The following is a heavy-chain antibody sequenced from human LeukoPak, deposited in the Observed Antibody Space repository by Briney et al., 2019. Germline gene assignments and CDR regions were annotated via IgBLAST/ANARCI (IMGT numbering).Heavy chain of an antibody. CDR2: INPNSGGT. J-gene: IGHJ4*02. D-gene: IGHD5-12*01. V-gene: IGHV1-2*02. CDR3: ARDRNSGYGHFDY. CDR1: GYTFTGYY. Sequence: GASVKVSCKASGYTFTGYYMHWVRQAPGQGLEWMGWINPNSGGTNYAQKFQGRVIMTRDTSISTAYMELSKLRSDDTAVYYCARDRNSGYGHFDYWGQGTLVTVSS.